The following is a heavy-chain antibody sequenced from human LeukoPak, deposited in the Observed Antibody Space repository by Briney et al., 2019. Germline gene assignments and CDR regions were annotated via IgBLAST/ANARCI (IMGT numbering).Heavy chain of an antibody. J-gene: IGHJ4*02. CDR1: GYTFTNSG. CDR3: ARVLNTRGGSGSLGY. Sequence: ASAKVSCKASGYTFTNSGISWVRQAPGQGLEWMGWISAYNGKTNNAQKFQGRVTMTTDTSTNTAYMELRSLRSDDTAVYYCARVLNTRGGSGSLGYWGQGTLVTVSS. CDR2: ISAYNGKT. V-gene: IGHV1-18*01. D-gene: IGHD3-10*01.